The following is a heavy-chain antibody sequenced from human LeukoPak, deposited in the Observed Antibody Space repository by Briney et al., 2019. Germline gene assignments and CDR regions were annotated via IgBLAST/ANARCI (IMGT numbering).Heavy chain of an antibody. J-gene: IGHJ6*03. CDR2: IIPIFGTA. CDR1: GGTFSSYA. V-gene: IGHV1-69*13. D-gene: IGHD1-26*01. Sequence: ASVKVSCKASGGTFSSYAISWVRQAPGQGLEWMGGIIPIFGTANYAQKFQGRVTITADESTSTAYMELSSLRSEDTAVYYCARSGIVGAPGDYYYMDVWGKGTTVTVSS. CDR3: ARSGIVGAPGDYYYMDV.